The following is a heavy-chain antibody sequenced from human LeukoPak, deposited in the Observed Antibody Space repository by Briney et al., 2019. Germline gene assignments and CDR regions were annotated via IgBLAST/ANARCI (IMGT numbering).Heavy chain of an antibody. CDR1: GGSVSSNY. CDR2: ISSDASIT. V-gene: IGHV3-74*01. J-gene: IGHJ4*02. CDR3: ATSARTYIGSSLDY. D-gene: IGHD2-15*01. Sequence: ETLSLTCSVSGGSVSSNYMSWVRQDPGKGLVWVSRISSDASITSYADPVKGRFTISRDNAKNTLYLQTNSLRAEDTALYYCATSARTYIGSSLDYWGQGTLVTVSS.